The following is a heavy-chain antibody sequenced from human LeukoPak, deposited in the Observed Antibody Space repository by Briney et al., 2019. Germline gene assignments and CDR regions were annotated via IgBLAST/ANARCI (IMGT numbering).Heavy chain of an antibody. CDR1: GFTFSSYA. J-gene: IGHJ4*02. D-gene: IGHD6-19*01. CDR3: AKGPLTEVAGTTWDY. Sequence: HPGGSLRLSCAASGFTFSSYAMSWVRQFPGKGLEWVSAISGSGGSTYYADSVKGRFTISRDNSKNSLHLQMNSLRAEDTAVYYCAKGPLTEVAGTTWDYWGQGTLVTVSS. V-gene: IGHV3-23*01. CDR2: ISGSGGST.